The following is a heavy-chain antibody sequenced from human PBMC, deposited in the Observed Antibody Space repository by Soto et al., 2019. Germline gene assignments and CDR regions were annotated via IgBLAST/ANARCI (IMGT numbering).Heavy chain of an antibody. CDR1: GFTFSKYA. CDR2: SDGRGGST. J-gene: IGHJ4*02. D-gene: IGHD3-9*01. Sequence: EVQLLESGGTLVQPGESLRLSCVVSGFTFSKYAMNWVRQARGKGLEWVSGSDGRGGSTHYADSVRGRFTISRDTSKNTLYLQMSSLRAEDTAVYYCAKGADSLAGYYGKDDFDYWGRGTLVTVSS. V-gene: IGHV3-23*01. CDR3: AKGADSLAGYYGKDDFDY.